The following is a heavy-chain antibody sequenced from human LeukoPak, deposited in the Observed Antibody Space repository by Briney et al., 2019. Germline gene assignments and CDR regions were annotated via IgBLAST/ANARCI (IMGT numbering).Heavy chain of an antibody. CDR1: GGTFSSYA. CDR3: ARARTRYYDILTGYPNYFDY. D-gene: IGHD3-9*01. Sequence: GASVKVSCKASGGTFSSYAISWVRQAPGQGLEWMGGIIPIFGTANYAQKFQGRVTITADESTSTAYMELSSLRSEDTAVYYCARARTRYYDILTGYPNYFDYWGQGTLVTVSS. V-gene: IGHV1-69*13. CDR2: IIPIFGTA. J-gene: IGHJ4*02.